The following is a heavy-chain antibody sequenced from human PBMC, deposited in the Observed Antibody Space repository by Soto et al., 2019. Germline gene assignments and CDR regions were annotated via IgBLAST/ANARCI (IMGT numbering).Heavy chain of an antibody. CDR3: AHYDSSGYFSHFDS. Sequence: QIALQESGPTVVKPTQTLTLTCTFSGFSLTTTGVGVGWIRHAPGKALEWLAMVYWNDERRYSPSLKSRLTITQDTSKNQVVLTMTYMDPEDTATYFCAHYDSSGYFSHFDSWGQGTLVTVSS. V-gene: IGHV2-5*01. CDR1: GFSLTTTGVG. CDR2: VYWNDER. J-gene: IGHJ4*02. D-gene: IGHD3-22*01.